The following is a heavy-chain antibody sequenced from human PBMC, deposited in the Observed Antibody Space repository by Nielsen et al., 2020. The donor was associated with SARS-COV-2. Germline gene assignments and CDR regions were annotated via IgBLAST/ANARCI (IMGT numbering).Heavy chain of an antibody. J-gene: IGHJ4*02. CDR2: INPSGGST. Sequence: ASVKVSCKASGYTFTSYFIHWVRQAPGPGLEWMGIINPSGGSTSYAQKFQGRVTMTRDTSTSTVYMELSSLRSEDTAVYYCARDRQKRFDFWGQGTLVTVSS. CDR1: GYTFTSYF. V-gene: IGHV1-46*01. CDR3: ARDRQKRFDF.